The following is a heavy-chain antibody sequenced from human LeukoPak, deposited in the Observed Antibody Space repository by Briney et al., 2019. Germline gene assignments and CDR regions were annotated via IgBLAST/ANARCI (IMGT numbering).Heavy chain of an antibody. CDR2: ISYDGSDK. Sequence: GGSLRLSCAASGFTFSDYGMHWVRQAPGKGLEWAASISYDGSDKDYADSVKGRFTISRDNSKNTLYLQMNSLRAEDTAVYYCARDPSGGNWNYEFDYWGQGTLVTVSS. J-gene: IGHJ4*02. V-gene: IGHV3-30*03. CDR3: ARDPSGGNWNYEFDY. D-gene: IGHD1-7*01. CDR1: GFTFSDYG.